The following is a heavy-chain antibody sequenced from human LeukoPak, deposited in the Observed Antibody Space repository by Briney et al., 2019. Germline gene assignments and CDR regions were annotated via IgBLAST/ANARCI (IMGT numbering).Heavy chain of an antibody. J-gene: IGHJ4*02. CDR1: GFTFSSYA. CDR3: ATAIAVVYFDY. D-gene: IGHD6-19*01. Sequence: GGSLRLSCAASGFTFSSYAMHWIRQAPGKGLEWVAVISYDGSNKYYADSVKGRFTISRDNSKNTLYLQMNSLRAEDTAVYYCATAIAVVYFDYWGQGTLVTVSS. CDR2: ISYDGSNK. V-gene: IGHV3-30-3*01.